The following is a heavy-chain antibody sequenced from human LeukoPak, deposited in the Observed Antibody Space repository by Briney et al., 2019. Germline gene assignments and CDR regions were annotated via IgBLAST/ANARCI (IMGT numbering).Heavy chain of an antibody. D-gene: IGHD6-19*01. Sequence: GGSLRLSCAASGFTLRNYAMSWVRQAPGKGLEWVSAISSGGGTYHADSVKGRFTISRDNSKNTLYLQMNSLRAEDTAMYYCAKDRSSGWDRYLDYWGQGTLVTVSS. CDR2: ISSGGGT. CDR1: GFTLRNYA. J-gene: IGHJ4*02. CDR3: AKDRSSGWDRYLDY. V-gene: IGHV3-23*01.